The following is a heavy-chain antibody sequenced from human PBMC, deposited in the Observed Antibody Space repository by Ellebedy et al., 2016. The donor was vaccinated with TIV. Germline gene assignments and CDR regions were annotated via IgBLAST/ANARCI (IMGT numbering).Heavy chain of an antibody. CDR1: GFTFSSYW. CDR2: IKEDGSDK. J-gene: IGHJ4*02. D-gene: IGHD3-9*01. V-gene: IGHV3-7*01. Sequence: GGSLRLSXAASGFTFSSYWMSWIRQAPGKGLELVASIKEDGSDKKYVDSMKGRFTISRDNAKKSLYLQMNSLRGEDTAIYYCARVSLVWSYLDYWGQGTLVTVSS. CDR3: ARVSLVWSYLDY.